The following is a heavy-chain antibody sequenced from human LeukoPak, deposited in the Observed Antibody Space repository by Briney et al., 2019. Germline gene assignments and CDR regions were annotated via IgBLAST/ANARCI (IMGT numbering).Heavy chain of an antibody. CDR1: GFTFSSFT. J-gene: IGHJ3*02. CDR3: AKGSSGWSSAFDI. V-gene: IGHV3-30*04. Sequence: GGSLRLSCAASGFTFSSFTMHWVRQAPGKGLEWVAVISSDGSNKYYADSVKGRFTISRDNSKNTLYLQMNSLRAEDTAVYYCAKGSSGWSSAFDIWGQGTMVTVSS. D-gene: IGHD6-19*01. CDR2: ISSDGSNK.